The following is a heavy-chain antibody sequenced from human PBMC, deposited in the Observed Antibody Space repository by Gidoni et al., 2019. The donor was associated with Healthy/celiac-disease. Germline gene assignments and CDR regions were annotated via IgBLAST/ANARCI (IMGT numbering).Heavy chain of an antibody. CDR1: GGSISSGGYY. CDR3: AREYNTQAYYYMDV. CDR2: IYYSGST. Sequence: QVQLQESGPGLVKPSQTLSPTCTVSGGSISSGGYYWSWIRLEWIGYIYYSGSTYYNPSLKSRVTISVDTSKNQFSLKLSSVTAADTAVYYCAREYNTQAYYYMDVWGKGTTVTVSS. V-gene: IGHV4-30-4*07. D-gene: IGHD1-20*01. J-gene: IGHJ6*03.